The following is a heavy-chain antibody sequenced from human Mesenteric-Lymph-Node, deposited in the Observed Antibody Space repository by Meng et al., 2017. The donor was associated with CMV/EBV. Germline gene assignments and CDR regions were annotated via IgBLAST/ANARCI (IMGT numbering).Heavy chain of an antibody. CDR2: ISSSSSYI. CDR1: GFTFRSYS. D-gene: IGHD2-2*02. J-gene: IGHJ4*02. V-gene: IGHV3-21*01. Sequence: GESLKISCAASGFTFRSYSMNWVRQAPGKGLEWVSSISSSSSYIYYADSVKGRFTISRDNAKNSLYLQMNSLRAEDTAVYYCARGGCSSTSCYTVAFSYYFDYWGQGTLVTVSS. CDR3: ARGGCSSTSCYTVAFSYYFDY.